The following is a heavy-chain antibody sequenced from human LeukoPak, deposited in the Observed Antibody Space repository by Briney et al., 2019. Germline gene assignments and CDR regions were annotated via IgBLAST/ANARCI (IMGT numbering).Heavy chain of an antibody. CDR2: INAGNGNT. CDR3: AKDEKGYYHDSSGYPDAFDI. Sequence: ASVKVSCKASGYDFTSYAMHWVRQAPGQRLEWMGWINAGNGNTKYSQKFQDGVTVTRDTSTSTAYMELSSLRSEDTAVYYCAKDEKGYYHDSSGYPDAFDIWGQGTMVTVSS. D-gene: IGHD3-22*01. J-gene: IGHJ3*02. V-gene: IGHV1-3*01. CDR1: GYDFTSYA.